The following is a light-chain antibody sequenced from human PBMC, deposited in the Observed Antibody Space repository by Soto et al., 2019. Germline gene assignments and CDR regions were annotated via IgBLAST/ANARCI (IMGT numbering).Light chain of an antibody. V-gene: IGLV3-1*01. CDR2: QDT. J-gene: IGLJ2*01. CDR3: QAWDSSSVF. CDR1: KLGDKY. Sequence: SYELTQSPSVSVSPGQTASITCSGDKLGDKYACWYQQKPGQSPVLVIYQDTKRPSGIPERFSGSNSGNTATLTISGTQAMDEADYYCQAWDSSSVFFGGGTKVTVL.